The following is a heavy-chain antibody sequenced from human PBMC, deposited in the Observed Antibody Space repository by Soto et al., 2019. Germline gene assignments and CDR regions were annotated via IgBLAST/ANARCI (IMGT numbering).Heavy chain of an antibody. V-gene: IGHV1-8*01. CDR3: AREDRSGYKFFDY. J-gene: IGHJ4*02. D-gene: IGHD3-22*01. CDR1: GYTFTTYD. CDR2: LNPKSGMT. Sequence: ASVKVSCKASGYTFTTYDFNWVRQAPGQGLEWMGWLNPKSGMTGSAQKFQGRVTMSRDSSISTVYMELSSLRSEDTAVYYCAREDRSGYKFFDYWGQGTLVTVSS.